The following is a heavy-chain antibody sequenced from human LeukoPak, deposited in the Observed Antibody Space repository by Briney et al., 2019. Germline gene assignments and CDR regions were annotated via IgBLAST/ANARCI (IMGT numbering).Heavy chain of an antibody. CDR2: IYYSGST. CDR3: ARRRDGYFDY. V-gene: IGHV4-59*08. Sequence: SETLSLTCTVSGGSISSYYWSWIRQPPGKGLEWIGYIYYSGSTNYNPSLKSRVTISVDTSKNQFSLKLSSVTAADTAVYYCARRRDGYFDYWGQGTLVIVSS. J-gene: IGHJ4*02. CDR1: GGSISSYY. D-gene: IGHD5-24*01.